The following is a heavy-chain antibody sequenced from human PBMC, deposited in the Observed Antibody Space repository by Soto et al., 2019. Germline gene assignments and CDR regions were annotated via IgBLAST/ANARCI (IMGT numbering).Heavy chain of an antibody. CDR1: GFTFSSYA. CDR2: ISGSGGST. Sequence: GGSLRLSCAASGFTFSSYAMSWVRQAPGKGLEWVSAISGSGGSTYYADSVKGRFSVSRDNAKKTIYLQMSSLTADDTALYFCARGPRPSSAGTGAYWGQGTLVTVSS. CDR3: ARGPRPSSAGTGAY. J-gene: IGHJ1*01. V-gene: IGHV3-23*01. D-gene: IGHD1-1*01.